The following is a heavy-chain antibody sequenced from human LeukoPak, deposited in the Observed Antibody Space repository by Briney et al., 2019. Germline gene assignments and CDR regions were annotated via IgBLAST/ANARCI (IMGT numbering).Heavy chain of an antibody. CDR1: GGSISSSSYF. J-gene: IGHJ6*03. D-gene: IGHD2-21*01. CDR2: IYYSGTT. Sequence: ASETLSLTCTVSGGSISSSSYFWGWIRQPPGKGLEWIGSIYYSGTTYSNPSLKSRVTISVDTSKNQFSLKLSSVTAADTAVYYCASVDYMDVWGKGTTVTVSS. V-gene: IGHV4-39*07. CDR3: ASVDYMDV.